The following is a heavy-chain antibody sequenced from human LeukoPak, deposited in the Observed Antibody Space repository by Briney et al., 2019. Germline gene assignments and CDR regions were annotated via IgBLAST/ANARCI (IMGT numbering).Heavy chain of an antibody. CDR2: IYITGST. Sequence: SETLSLTCTVSGGSIINYYWSWIRQSAGTGLEWVGRIYITGSTNYNPSLQSRLSMSVDTSKNQFSLRLASVSAADTAVYYCARLKYYDSTGYSPGYYMDVWGKGITVTVSS. CDR3: ARLKYYDSTGYSPGYYMDV. V-gene: IGHV4-4*07. J-gene: IGHJ6*03. CDR1: GGSIINYY. D-gene: IGHD3-22*01.